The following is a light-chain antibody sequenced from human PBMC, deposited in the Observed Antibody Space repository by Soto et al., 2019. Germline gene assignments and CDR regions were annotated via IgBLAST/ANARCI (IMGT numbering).Light chain of an antibody. Sequence: EIEMTQSPGTLSLAPGERVTVSFSASESVSTNLAWYQQKAGQAPRLLIYGASTRATGIPARFSGSGSGTEFTLTISSLQSEDFAVYYCQQYNNWPPWTFGQGTKVDIK. J-gene: IGKJ1*01. CDR2: GAS. V-gene: IGKV3-15*01. CDR1: ESVSTN. CDR3: QQYNNWPPWT.